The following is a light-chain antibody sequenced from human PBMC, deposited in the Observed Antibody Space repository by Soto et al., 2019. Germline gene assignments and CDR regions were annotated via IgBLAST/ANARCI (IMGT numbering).Light chain of an antibody. J-gene: IGKJ2*01. V-gene: IGKV3-20*01. CDR1: QTISTS. CDR3: QLYGGTRDT. Sequence: EIVLTQSPGTLSLSPGERATLSCRASQTISTSLAWFQQKRGQPPRLLMYDASTRATGIPDRFSGSGSGTDFTLTITRLEPEDFAVYYCQLYGGTRDTFGQGTKLEIK. CDR2: DAS.